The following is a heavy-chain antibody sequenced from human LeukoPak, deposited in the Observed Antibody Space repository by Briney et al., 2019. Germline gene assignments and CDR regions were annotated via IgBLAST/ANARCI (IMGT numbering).Heavy chain of an antibody. Sequence: GGSLRLSCAASGFTFSAYHINWVRQAPGKGLEWISYISTTGTTIHYADSVKGRFAISRDNAKSSLYLQMNSLRDEDTAVYYCARDLSARYSGYDWEFDYWGQGTLVTVSS. CDR1: GFTFSAYH. CDR3: ARDLSARYSGYDWEFDY. J-gene: IGHJ4*02. CDR2: ISTTGTTI. V-gene: IGHV3-48*02. D-gene: IGHD5-12*01.